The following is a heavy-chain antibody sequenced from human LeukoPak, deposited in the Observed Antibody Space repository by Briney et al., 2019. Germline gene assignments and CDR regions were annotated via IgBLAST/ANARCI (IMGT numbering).Heavy chain of an antibody. D-gene: IGHD3-22*01. V-gene: IGHV1-3*01. CDR1: GYTFTSYA. CDR2: INAGNGNT. J-gene: IGHJ4*02. Sequence: ASVKVSCKASGYTFTSYAMHWVRQAPGQRLEWMGWINAGNGNTKYSQKFQGRVTITRDTSASTAYMELSSLRSEDTAVYYCARGVKTYYYDSSGYYYWGQGTLVTVSS. CDR3: ARGVKTYYYDSSGYYY.